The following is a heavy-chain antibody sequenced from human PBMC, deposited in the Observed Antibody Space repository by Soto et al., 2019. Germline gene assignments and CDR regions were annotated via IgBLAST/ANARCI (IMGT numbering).Heavy chain of an antibody. CDR1: GYSFTSYG. Sequence: QVQLVQSAAEVKKPGASVKVSCKASGYSFTSYGVSWVRRAPGQGLEWMGWISPYNGHIQFVQRLQGRVSMTTDTSTKTACMELRNLRSDDTAQYYCTRDLTIVPATHPGLENYGMDVWGQVTTVIVSS. CDR3: TRDLTIVPATHPGLENYGMDV. D-gene: IGHD2-2*01. V-gene: IGHV1-18*01. J-gene: IGHJ6*02. CDR2: ISPYNGHI.